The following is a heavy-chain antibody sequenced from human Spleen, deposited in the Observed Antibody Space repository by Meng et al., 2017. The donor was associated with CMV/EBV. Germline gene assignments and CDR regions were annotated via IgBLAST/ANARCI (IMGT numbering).Heavy chain of an antibody. D-gene: IGHD6-13*01. CDR3: ARALWAATGVVFDY. CDR2: INHSGST. J-gene: IGHJ4*02. Sequence: SETLSLTCVVYGGSFSNYYWNWIRQPPGKGLEWIGEINHSGSTNYNPSLKSRVTISVDTSKNQFSLKLSSVTAADTAVYYCARALWAATGVVFDYWGQGTLVTVSS. CDR1: GGSFSNYY. V-gene: IGHV4-34*01.